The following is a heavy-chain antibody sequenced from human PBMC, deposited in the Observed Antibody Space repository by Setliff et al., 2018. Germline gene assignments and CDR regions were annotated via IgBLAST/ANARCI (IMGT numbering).Heavy chain of an antibody. CDR1: GGSISTTDYY. CDR2: VYYSGNT. Sequence: PSETLSLTCTVSGGSISTTDYYWGWIRQPPGKGLEWIGCVYYSGNTYYSPSLKSRVTMFVDTSKNQFSLMLYSETAADTAIYYCARYDSSGYSENYYFDYWGQGTLVTVSS. J-gene: IGHJ4*02. D-gene: IGHD3-22*01. CDR3: ARYDSSGYSENYYFDY. V-gene: IGHV4-39*07.